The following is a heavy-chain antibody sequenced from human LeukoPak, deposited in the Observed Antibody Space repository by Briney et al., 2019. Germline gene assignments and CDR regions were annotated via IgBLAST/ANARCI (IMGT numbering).Heavy chain of an antibody. Sequence: SETLSLTCTVSGDSISSTGDYWGWIRQPPGKGLEFIGSIYYSGGTNYNPSLKSRVTISVDTSKNQFSLKLSSVTAADTAVYYCARHAATGTTSSLRFDPWGQGTLVTVSS. J-gene: IGHJ5*02. CDR3: ARHAATGTTSSLRFDP. D-gene: IGHD4-17*01. V-gene: IGHV4-39*01. CDR2: IYYSGGT. CDR1: GDSISSTGDY.